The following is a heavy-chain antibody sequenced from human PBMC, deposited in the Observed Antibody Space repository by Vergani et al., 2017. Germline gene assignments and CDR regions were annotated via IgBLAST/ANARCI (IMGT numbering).Heavy chain of an antibody. D-gene: IGHD2-15*01. J-gene: IGHJ4*02. V-gene: IGHV3-48*03. CDR1: GFTFSSYE. CDR3: AGEPSYCSGGSCYSELDY. Sequence: EVQLVESGGGLVQPGGSLRLSCAASGFTFSSYEMNWVRQAPGKGLEWVSYISSSGSTIYYADSVKVRFTISRDNAKTSLYLQMNSLRAEDTAVYYCAGEPSYCSGGSCYSELDYWGQGTLVTVSS. CDR2: ISSSGSTI.